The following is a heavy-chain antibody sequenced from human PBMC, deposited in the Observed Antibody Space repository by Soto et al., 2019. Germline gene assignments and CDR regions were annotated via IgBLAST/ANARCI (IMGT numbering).Heavy chain of an antibody. D-gene: IGHD1-7*01. V-gene: IGHV3-23*01. J-gene: IGHJ4*02. Sequence: RRSLRRSCAASVYTCNNYAMSWVRQAPGKGLEWISAISGSGGSTYYADSVKGRFTISRDNSKNTLYLQMNSLRAEDTALYYCAKDGFTGTTPYFFDYWGQGTPVPVSS. CDR2: ISGSGGST. CDR3: AKDGFTGTTPYFFDY. CDR1: VYTCNNYA.